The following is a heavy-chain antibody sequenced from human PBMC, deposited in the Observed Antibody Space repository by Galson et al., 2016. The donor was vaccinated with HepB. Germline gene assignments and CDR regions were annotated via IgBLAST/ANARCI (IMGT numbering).Heavy chain of an antibody. CDR3: ARGFCLGRSCYSNFQL. Sequence: QSGAEVKKSGESLTISCQASGFDFTVYWIGWVRQMPGKGLEWMGIIHPGDSRTTYSPSFQGQVTTSADKSTNTAYLQWISLKSSDTAIYYCARGFCLGRSCYSNFQLWGQGTLVTVSS. J-gene: IGHJ1*01. D-gene: IGHD2-15*01. CDR2: IHPGDSRT. CDR1: GFDFTVYW. V-gene: IGHV5-51*01.